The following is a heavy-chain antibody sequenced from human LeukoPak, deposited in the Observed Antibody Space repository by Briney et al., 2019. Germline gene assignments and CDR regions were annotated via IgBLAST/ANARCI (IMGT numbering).Heavy chain of an antibody. V-gene: IGHV3-30*03. CDR3: ARDIQWELLQGYYYMDV. CDR2: TSSDGSTK. CDR1: GFTFSSYG. J-gene: IGHJ6*03. D-gene: IGHD1-26*01. Sequence: GGSLRLSCAASGFTFSSYGMSWVRRVPGKGLDWVTLTSSDGSTKYYADSVKGRFTISRDNSKNTLYLQMGSLRAEDMAVYYCARDIQWELLQGYYYMDVWGKGTTVTVSS.